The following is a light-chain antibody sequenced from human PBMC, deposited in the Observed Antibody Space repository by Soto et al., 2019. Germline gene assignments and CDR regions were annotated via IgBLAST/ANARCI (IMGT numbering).Light chain of an antibody. Sequence: DIQMTQSPSSLSASVGDRVTITCQASQDISNYLNLYQQKPGKAPKLLIYDASNLETGVPSRFSGSGSGTDFTFTISSLQPEDIATYYCQQYDNLPITFGQGTRLDIK. CDR2: DAS. CDR3: QQYDNLPIT. CDR1: QDISNY. V-gene: IGKV1-33*01. J-gene: IGKJ5*01.